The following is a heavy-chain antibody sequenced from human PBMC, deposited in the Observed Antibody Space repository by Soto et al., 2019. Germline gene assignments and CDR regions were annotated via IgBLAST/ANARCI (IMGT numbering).Heavy chain of an antibody. D-gene: IGHD3-16*01. CDR1: GYIFVNYG. V-gene: IGHV1-18*01. J-gene: IGHJ6*01. CDR3: AMVDNYVTPTPQDV. Sequence: QVQLVQSGDEVRKPGSSVKVSCKASGYIFVNYGIAWVRQAPGQGLEWVGWISPYSGNTHSASKVQGRLTMTTDTSTSTAYMEPGSLPSDDTAVYYCAMVDNYVTPTPQDVWGEGTTVTXSS. CDR2: ISPYSGNT.